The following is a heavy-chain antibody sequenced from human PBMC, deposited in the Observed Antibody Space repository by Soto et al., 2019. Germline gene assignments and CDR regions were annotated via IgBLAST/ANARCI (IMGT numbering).Heavy chain of an antibody. D-gene: IGHD4-17*01. J-gene: IGHJ4*02. CDR2: IYYSRST. CDR1: GGSISSYY. CDR3: ARRYGPGFDY. Sequence: PSETLSLTCTVSGGSISSYYWSWIRQPPGKGLEWIGYIYYSRSTNYNPSLKSRVTISVDTSKNQFSPKLSSVTAADTAVYYCARRYGPGFDYWGQGALVTVSS. V-gene: IGHV4-59*08.